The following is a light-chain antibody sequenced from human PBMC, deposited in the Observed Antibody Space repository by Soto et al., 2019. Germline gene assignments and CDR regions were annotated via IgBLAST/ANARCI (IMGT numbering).Light chain of an antibody. V-gene: IGLV2-14*01. CDR1: SSDVGGYNY. CDR2: DVS. J-gene: IGLJ1*01. CDR3: SSYTSSSTD. Sequence: QSVLTQPASVSGSPGQSITISCTGTSSDVGGYNYVSWYQQHPGKAPKLMIYDVSNRPSGVSNRFSGSKSGNTASLTISGLQAEDEADYYCSSYTSSSTDFGTGTKVTV.